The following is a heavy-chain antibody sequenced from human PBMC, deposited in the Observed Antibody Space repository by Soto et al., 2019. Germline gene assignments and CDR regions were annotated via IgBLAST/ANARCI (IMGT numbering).Heavy chain of an antibody. Sequence: GWSLRLSCAASGFTFSNAWMSWVRQAPGKGLEWVGRIKSKTDGGTTDYAAPVKGRFTISRDDSKNTLYLQMNSLKTEDTAVYYCTTDKGLRIAPGTDYYGMDVWGQGTTVTVSS. CDR2: IKSKTDGGTT. CDR3: TTDKGLRIAPGTDYYGMDV. V-gene: IGHV3-15*01. CDR1: GFTFSNAW. J-gene: IGHJ6*02. D-gene: IGHD6-13*01.